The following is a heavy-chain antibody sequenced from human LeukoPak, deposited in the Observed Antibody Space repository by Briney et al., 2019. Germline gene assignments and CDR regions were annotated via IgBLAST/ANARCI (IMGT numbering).Heavy chain of an antibody. V-gene: IGHV4-4*07. J-gene: IGHJ5*02. Sequence: SETLSLTCTVSGVSISSYYWSWIRQPAGKGLEWIGRIYTSGSTNYNPSLKSRVTMSVDTSKNQFSLKLSSVTAADTAVYYCARSPGQSLRSAWFDPWGQGTLVTVSS. D-gene: IGHD4-17*01. CDR1: GVSISSYY. CDR2: IYTSGST. CDR3: ARSPGQSLRSAWFDP.